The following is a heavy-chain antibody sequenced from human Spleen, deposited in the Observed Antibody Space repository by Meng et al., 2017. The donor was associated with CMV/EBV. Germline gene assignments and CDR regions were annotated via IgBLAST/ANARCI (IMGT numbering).Heavy chain of an antibody. CDR2: IYYSGST. CDR1: GGSVSSGSYY. J-gene: IGHJ3*02. CDR3: ARKDYYDISGHAFDI. V-gene: IGHV4-61*01. Sequence: GSLRLSCTVSGGSVSSGSYYWSWIRQPPGKGLEWIGYIYYSGSTNYNPSLKSRVTISVDTSKNQFSLKLSSVTAADTAVYYCARKDYYDISGHAFDIWGQGTMVTVSS. D-gene: IGHD3-22*01.